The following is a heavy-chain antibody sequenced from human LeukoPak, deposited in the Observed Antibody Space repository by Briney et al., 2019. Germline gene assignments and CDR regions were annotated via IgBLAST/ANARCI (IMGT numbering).Heavy chain of an antibody. CDR1: GGTFNNYA. Sequence: ASVKVSCKTYGGTFNNYAINWVRQAPGQGFEWMGGIIPLFRTANYAQNFQGRLTITADESTRTAYMELSSLRSEDTAVYYCARDLGEADIVVVPAANDPHYYYYGMDVWGQGTTVTVSS. D-gene: IGHD2-2*01. J-gene: IGHJ6*02. V-gene: IGHV1-69*13. CDR2: IIPLFRTA. CDR3: ARDLGEADIVVVPAANDPHYYYYGMDV.